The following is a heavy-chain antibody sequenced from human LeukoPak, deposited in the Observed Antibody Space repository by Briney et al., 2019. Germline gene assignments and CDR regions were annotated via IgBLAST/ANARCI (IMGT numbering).Heavy chain of an antibody. Sequence: ASVKVSCKASGYTFTGYYMHWVRQAPGQGLEWMGRINPNSGGTNYAQKFQGRVTMTRDTSISTTYMELSRLRSDDTAVYYCAREKVRQSGMDVWGQGTTVTVSS. CDR1: GYTFTGYY. CDR3: AREKVRQSGMDV. J-gene: IGHJ6*02. D-gene: IGHD2-2*01. V-gene: IGHV1-2*06. CDR2: INPNSGGT.